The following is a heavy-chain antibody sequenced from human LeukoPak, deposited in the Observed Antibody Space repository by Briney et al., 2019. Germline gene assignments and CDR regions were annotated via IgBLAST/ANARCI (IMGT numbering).Heavy chain of an antibody. Sequence: ASVKVSCKASGYTFATYAMHWVRQAPGQRLGWMGWSNAGNGNTKYSQEFQGRVTITRDTSASTAYMELSSLRSEDMAVYYCVREALFGAFDIWGQGTMVTVSS. V-gene: IGHV1-3*02. D-gene: IGHD2/OR15-2a*01. CDR2: SNAGNGNT. J-gene: IGHJ3*02. CDR3: VREALFGAFDI. CDR1: GYTFATYA.